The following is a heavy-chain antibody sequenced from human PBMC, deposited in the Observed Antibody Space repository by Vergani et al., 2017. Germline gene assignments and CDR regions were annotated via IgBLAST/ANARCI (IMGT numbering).Heavy chain of an antibody. CDR3: ARAYYDLLSGYDTRVRYYLDY. CDR2: IHLSGTT. Sequence: QLQLQESGSGLVKPSQTLSLTCAVSGGSISSGGYSGSWIRHPPGKGLEWIGYIHLSGTTYYNPSLKSRVTISVTRTKNQFSLKLSSVTPADTAVYYCARAYYDLLSGYDTRVRYYLDYWGQGTLVTVSS. CDR1: GGSISSGGYS. V-gene: IGHV4-30-2*01. D-gene: IGHD3-3*01. J-gene: IGHJ4*02.